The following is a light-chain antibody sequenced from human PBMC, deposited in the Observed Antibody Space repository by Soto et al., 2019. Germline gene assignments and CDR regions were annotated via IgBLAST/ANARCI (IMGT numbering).Light chain of an antibody. V-gene: IGKV3-20*01. J-gene: IGKJ3*01. CDR1: QSVSSSY. CDR3: QQYGSSL. Sequence: EIVLTQSPGTLSLSPGERATLSCRASQSVSSSYLAWYQQKPGQAPRLLIYGASSRATGIPDRFSGSGSGXXXXXXXSRLEPEDFAVYYCQQYGSSLFGPGTKVDIK. CDR2: GAS.